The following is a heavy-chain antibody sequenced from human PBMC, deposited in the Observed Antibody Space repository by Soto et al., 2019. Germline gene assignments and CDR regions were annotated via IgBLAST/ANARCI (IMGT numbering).Heavy chain of an antibody. CDR2: ISTYNGNT. V-gene: IGHV1-18*01. D-gene: IGHD2-8*02. CDR1: GYTFTSYG. J-gene: IGHJ6*02. CDR3: ARDHRSGRMHV. Sequence: GASVKVSCKASGYTFTSYGVSWVRQAPGQGLEWVGWISTYNGNTNYAQKFQGRVTMTTDTYRDTAYMDLRSLRSDDTAVYFCARDHRSGRMHVCGQGTTVTVYS.